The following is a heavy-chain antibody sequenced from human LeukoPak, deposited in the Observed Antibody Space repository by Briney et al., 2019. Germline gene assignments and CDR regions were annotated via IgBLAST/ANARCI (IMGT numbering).Heavy chain of an antibody. CDR3: ATYFAGAETFDI. J-gene: IGHJ3*02. D-gene: IGHD3-16*01. CDR1: GNSITTYW. Sequence: GESLKISCKASGNSITTYWIGWVRQKPGKGREWMGLILPGDSDTKYSPSFEGHVTISADKPISTAYLQWSSLKASDTAMYYCATYFAGAETFDIWGQGTMVTVSS. V-gene: IGHV5-51*04. CDR2: ILPGDSDT.